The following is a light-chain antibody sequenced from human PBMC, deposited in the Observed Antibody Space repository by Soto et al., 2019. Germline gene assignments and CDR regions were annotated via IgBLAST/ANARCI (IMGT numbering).Light chain of an antibody. CDR1: SSNIGNNY. V-gene: IGLV1-51*01. Sequence: QSVLTQPPSVSAAPGQTITISCSGSSSNIGNNYVSWYQQLPGTAPKLLIYDNSERPSGIPDRFSGSKSGTSATLGITGLQTGDEADYYCGTWDSSLSAAVFGGGTQLTVL. J-gene: IGLJ7*01. CDR2: DNS. CDR3: GTWDSSLSAAV.